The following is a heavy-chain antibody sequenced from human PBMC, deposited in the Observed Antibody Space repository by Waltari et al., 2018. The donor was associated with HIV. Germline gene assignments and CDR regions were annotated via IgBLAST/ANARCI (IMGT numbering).Heavy chain of an antibody. CDR1: GSSLNTDYY. V-gene: IGHV4-38-2*01. CDR3: ACAMVVPALFEL. CDR2: AAHSGGT. J-gene: IGHJ2*01. Sequence: QVQLQESGPGLVRPSETLSITCVVSGSSLNTDYYWGWVRQPPGKGLEGIGSAAHSGGTFHNASLKGRVTMSVDWSKNQFSLKMSSVAAADTAVDYCACAMVVPALFELWGRGTLVTVSS. D-gene: IGHD2-21*01.